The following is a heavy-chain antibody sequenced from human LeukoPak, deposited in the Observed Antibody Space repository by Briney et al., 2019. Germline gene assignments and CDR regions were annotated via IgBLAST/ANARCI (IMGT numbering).Heavy chain of an antibody. CDR1: GFTFSDYY. CDR3: AKDGIAAAGIGFDP. D-gene: IGHD6-13*01. V-gene: IGHV3-11*04. CDR2: ISSSGSTI. J-gene: IGHJ5*02. Sequence: PGGSLRLSCAASGFTFSDYYMSWIRQAPGKGLEWVSYISSSGSTIYYADSVKGRFTISRDNSKNTLYLQMNSLRAEDTAVYYCAKDGIAAAGIGFDPWGQGTLVTVSS.